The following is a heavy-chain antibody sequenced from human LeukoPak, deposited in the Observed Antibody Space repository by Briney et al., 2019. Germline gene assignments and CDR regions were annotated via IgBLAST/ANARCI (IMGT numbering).Heavy chain of an antibody. CDR1: GGSFSGYY. J-gene: IGHJ5*02. V-gene: IGHV4-34*01. CDR3: ARVLWFGEPPYNWFDP. D-gene: IGHD3-10*01. CDR2: IYHSGST. Sequence: SETLSLTCAVYGGSFSGYYWSWIRRPPGKGLEWIGYIYHSGSTYYNPSLKSRVTISVDRSKNQFSLKLSSVTAADTAVYYCARVLWFGEPPYNWFDPWGQGTLVTVSS.